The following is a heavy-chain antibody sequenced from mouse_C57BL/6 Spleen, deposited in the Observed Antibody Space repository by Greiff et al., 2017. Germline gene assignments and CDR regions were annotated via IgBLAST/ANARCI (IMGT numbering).Heavy chain of an antibody. Sequence: VQLKESGGDLVKPGGSLKLSCAASGFTFSSYGMSWVRQTPDKRLEWVATISSGGSYTYYPDSVKGRFTISRDNAKHTLYLQMSSLKSEDTAMYYCARQGDAYLDYWGQGTTLTVAT. CDR2: ISSGGSYT. CDR1: GFTFSSYG. CDR3: ARQGDAYLDY. J-gene: IGHJ2*01. D-gene: IGHD3-3*01. V-gene: IGHV5-6*01.